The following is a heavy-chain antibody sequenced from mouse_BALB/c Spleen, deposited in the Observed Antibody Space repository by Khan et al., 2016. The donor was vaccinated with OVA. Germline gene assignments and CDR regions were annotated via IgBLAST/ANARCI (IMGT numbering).Heavy chain of an antibody. Sequence: QIQLVQSGAELAKPGASVKMSCKASGYTFTSYWMHWIKQRPGQGLEWIGYINPTSGYTDYNQKFKDKATLTADKSSSTAYMQLNSLTSDDSAVYYGARDRIDYWGQGTTLTGSS. J-gene: IGHJ2*01. CDR3: ARDRIDY. CDR1: GYTFTSYW. CDR2: INPTSGYT. V-gene: IGHV1-7*01.